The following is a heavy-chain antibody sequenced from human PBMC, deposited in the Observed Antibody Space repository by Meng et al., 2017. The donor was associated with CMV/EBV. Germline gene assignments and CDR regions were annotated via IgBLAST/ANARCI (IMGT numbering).Heavy chain of an antibody. J-gene: IGHJ4*02. V-gene: IGHV2-5*02. D-gene: IGHD3-22*01. CDR3: AHSGYYYDSSGYRIDY. Sequence: QITLKESGPTLVKPTQTLTLTCPFSGFTLSTSGGGVGWIRQPPGQALEWLALIYWDDDKRYSPSLKSRLTITKDTSKNQVVLTMTNMDPVDTATYYCAHSGYYYDSSGYRIDYWGPGTLVTVSS. CDR1: GFTLSTSGGG. CDR2: IYWDDDK.